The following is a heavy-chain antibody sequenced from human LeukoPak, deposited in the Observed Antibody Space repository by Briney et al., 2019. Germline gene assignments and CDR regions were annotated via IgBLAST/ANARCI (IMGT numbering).Heavy chain of an antibody. V-gene: IGHV3-13*01. D-gene: IGHD3-22*01. Sequence: GGSLRLSCAASGFTFSSYDMHWVRQATGRCLEWVSSIGPSGDTYYPGSVKGRFTISRENAKDSLYLQMSNLRAGDTAVYYCVRASSGYYDFDYWGQGTLVTVSS. CDR3: VRASSGYYDFDY. CDR1: GFTFSSYD. CDR2: IGPSGDT. J-gene: IGHJ4*02.